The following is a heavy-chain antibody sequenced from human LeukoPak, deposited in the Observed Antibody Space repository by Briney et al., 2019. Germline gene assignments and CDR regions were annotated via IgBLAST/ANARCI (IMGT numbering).Heavy chain of an antibody. J-gene: IGHJ1*01. Sequence: ASVKVSCKVSGYTLTELFMHWVRQAPGKGLEWMGGFDPEDGETIYAQKFQGRVTMTEDTSTDTAYMELSSLRSEDTAVYYCATWGWLRYRSSWYKEDFQHWGQGTLVTISS. CDR3: ATWGWLRYRSSWYKEDFQH. CDR1: GYTLTELF. V-gene: IGHV1-24*01. D-gene: IGHD6-13*01. CDR2: FDPEDGET.